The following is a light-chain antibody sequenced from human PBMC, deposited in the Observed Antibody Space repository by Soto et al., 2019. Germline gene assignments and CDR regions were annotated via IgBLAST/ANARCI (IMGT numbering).Light chain of an antibody. CDR2: GAS. CDR1: QSITRN. J-gene: IGKJ1*01. V-gene: IGKV3-15*01. CDR3: QQYNNWPMWT. Sequence: EIVMPQSPATLSVSPGERATLSCRASQSITRNLAWYQQSPGQAPRLLIYGASTRATGIPARFSGSGSGTEFTLTINSLXSEDFAVYYRQQYNNWPMWTFGQGTKVDIK.